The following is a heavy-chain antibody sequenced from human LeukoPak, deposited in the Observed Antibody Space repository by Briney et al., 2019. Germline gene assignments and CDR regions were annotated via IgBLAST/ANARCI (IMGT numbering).Heavy chain of an antibody. CDR2: IYHSGST. Sequence: SETLSLTCAVSGGSISSSNWWSWVRQPPGKGLEWIGEIYHSGSTNYNPSLKSRVTISVDKSKNQFSLKLSSVTAADTAVYYCARDLWQQLVPGADYYYGMDVWGQGTTVTVSS. CDR3: ARDLWQQLVPGADYYYGMDV. J-gene: IGHJ6*02. D-gene: IGHD6-13*01. V-gene: IGHV4-4*02. CDR1: GGSISSSNW.